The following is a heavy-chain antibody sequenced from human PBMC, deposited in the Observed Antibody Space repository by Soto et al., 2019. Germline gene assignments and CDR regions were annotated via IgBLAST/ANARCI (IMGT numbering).Heavy chain of an antibody. CDR3: ANRGKSYGFVIY. CDR2: IIPMLGIA. D-gene: IGHD5-18*01. CDR1: GNTWSSYT. V-gene: IGHV1-69*02. J-gene: IGHJ4*02. Sequence: KVAWKGVGNTWSSYTFSCERKKPGQGLEWMGRIIPMLGIANYAQKFQGRVTITADKSTSTAYMELSSLRSEDTAVYYCANRGKSYGFVIYWGQGTLVTVSA.